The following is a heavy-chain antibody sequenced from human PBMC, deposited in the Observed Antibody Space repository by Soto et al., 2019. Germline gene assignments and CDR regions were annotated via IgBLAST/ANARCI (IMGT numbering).Heavy chain of an antibody. CDR1: GGTFSSYA. V-gene: IGHV1-69*13. Sequence: SVKVSCKTSGGTFSSYAISWVRQAPGQGLEWMGGIIPMFGTANYAQKFQGIVTITADESTSTVYMELSSLRSGDTAVYFCARGATVTTHYYYSLDVWGQGTTVTVSS. CDR2: IIPMFGTA. J-gene: IGHJ6*02. D-gene: IGHD4-17*01. CDR3: ARGATVTTHYYYSLDV.